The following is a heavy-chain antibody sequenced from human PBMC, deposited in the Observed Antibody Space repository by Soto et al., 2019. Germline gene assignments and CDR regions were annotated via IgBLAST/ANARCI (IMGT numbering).Heavy chain of an antibody. CDR3: TRVLSVVVKAAIPHYGMDV. CDR2: IRSKAYGGTT. J-gene: IGHJ6*02. CDR1: GFTFVDYA. D-gene: IGHD2-2*02. Sequence: PGGSLRLSCTASGFTFVDYAMSWVRQAPGKGLDWVGFIRSKAYGGTTEYAASVKGRFTISRDDSKSIAYLQMNSLKTEDTAVYYCTRVLSVVVKAAIPHYGMDVWGQGNTVTVSS. V-gene: IGHV3-49*04.